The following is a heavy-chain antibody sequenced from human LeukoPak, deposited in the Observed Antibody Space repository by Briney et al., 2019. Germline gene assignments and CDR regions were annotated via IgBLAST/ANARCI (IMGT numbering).Heavy chain of an antibody. CDR2: INTNTGNP. D-gene: IGHD6-19*01. J-gene: IGHJ4*02. V-gene: IGHV7-4-1*02. CDR1: GYTFTSYA. CDR3: ARAYSSGRSLRSRYFDY. Sequence: ASVKVSCKASGYTFTSYAMNWVRQAPGQGLEWMGWINTNTGNPTYAQGFTGRFVFSLDTSVSTAYLQISSLKAEDTAVYYCARAYSSGRSLRSRYFDYWGQGTLVTVSS.